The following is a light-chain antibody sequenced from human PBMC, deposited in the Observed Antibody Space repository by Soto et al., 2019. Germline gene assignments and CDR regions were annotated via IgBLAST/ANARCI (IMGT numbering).Light chain of an antibody. CDR2: RAS. CDR3: QQYGSSPRT. J-gene: IGKJ1*01. Sequence: EIVWTQSPGTLSLSPGERATLSCRASQSVSSSYLAWYQQKPGQAPRRLIYRASSMATGIPDRYSGSGSGTDFTLTISRREPEDFAVYFCQQYGSSPRTLGQGTKVEIK. V-gene: IGKV3-20*01. CDR1: QSVSSSY.